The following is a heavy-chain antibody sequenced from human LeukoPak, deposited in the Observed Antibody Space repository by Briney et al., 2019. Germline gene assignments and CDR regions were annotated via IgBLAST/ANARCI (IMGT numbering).Heavy chain of an antibody. CDR3: AKARIAAAGTGAFDV. V-gene: IGHV3-23*01. Sequence: GGPLSFSGEAPESPFTAMARPGSAKPQGKGLRWSQPFSATDGSAQYAESVKGRFTISRDNSKNSLYLQMNSLRDEDTAVYYCAKARIAAAGTGAFDVWGQGTMVTVSS. J-gene: IGHJ3*01. CDR2: FSATDGSA. D-gene: IGHD6-13*01. CDR1: ESPFTAMA.